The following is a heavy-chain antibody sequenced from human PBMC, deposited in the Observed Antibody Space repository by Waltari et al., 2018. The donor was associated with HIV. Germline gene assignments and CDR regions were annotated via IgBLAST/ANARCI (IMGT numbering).Heavy chain of an antibody. Sequence: EVQLVQSGAEGKKPGESLKISCKGSGYTFTSYWIGWLGQMPGKGLEWMGIIYPADSDTTYSPSFQGQVTISADKSISTAYLQWSSLKASDTAMYYCARQDIVVVPDAFDIWGQGTMVTVSS. CDR2: IYPADSDT. V-gene: IGHV5-51*01. CDR1: GYTFTSYW. D-gene: IGHD2-2*01. J-gene: IGHJ3*02. CDR3: ARQDIVVVPDAFDI.